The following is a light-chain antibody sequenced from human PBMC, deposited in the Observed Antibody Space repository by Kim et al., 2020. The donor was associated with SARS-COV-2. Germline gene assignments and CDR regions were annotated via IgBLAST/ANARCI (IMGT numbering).Light chain of an antibody. CDR1: NSGKQS. CDR3: QEWGSRTEHYV. Sequence: APGKATVITCGGDNSGKQSVHWYQEEPGKATVVVTYYDGKRPAEIPGRFARSNSENTATLTISRVKAGDEADYFCQEWGSRTEHYVFGAGTKVTVL. J-gene: IGLJ1*01. CDR2: YDG. V-gene: IGLV3-21*04.